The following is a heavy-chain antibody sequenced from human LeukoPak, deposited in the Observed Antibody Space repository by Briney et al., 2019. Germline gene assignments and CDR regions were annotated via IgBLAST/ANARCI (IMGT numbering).Heavy chain of an antibody. Sequence: SETLSLTCTVSGGSISSYYWGWIRQPPGKGLEWIGSIYHSGSTYYNPSLKSRVTISVDTSKNQFSLKLSSVSAADTAVYYCARDGSGTAMVNFDYWGQGTLVTVSS. CDR1: GGSISSYY. CDR2: IYHSGST. CDR3: ARDGSGTAMVNFDY. D-gene: IGHD5-18*01. J-gene: IGHJ4*02. V-gene: IGHV4-38-2*02.